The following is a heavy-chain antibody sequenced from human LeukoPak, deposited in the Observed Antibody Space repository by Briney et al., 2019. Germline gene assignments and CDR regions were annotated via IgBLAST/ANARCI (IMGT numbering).Heavy chain of an antibody. Sequence: ASVKVSCKASGYTFTSYGISWVRQAPGQGLEWMGWISAYNGNTNYAQKLQGRVTMTTDTSTSTAYMELRSLRSDDTAAYYCARELVVPSFGVVITNYYYYGMDVWGQGTTVTVSS. D-gene: IGHD3-3*01. CDR2: ISAYNGNT. CDR1: GYTFTSYG. V-gene: IGHV1-18*01. CDR3: ARELVVPSFGVVITNYYYYGMDV. J-gene: IGHJ6*02.